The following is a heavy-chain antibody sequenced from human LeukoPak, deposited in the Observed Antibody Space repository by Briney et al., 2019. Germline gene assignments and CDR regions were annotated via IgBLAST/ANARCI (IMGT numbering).Heavy chain of an antibody. CDR3: ARAGVVVTARWFDP. CDR2: IYYSGST. D-gene: IGHD2-21*02. J-gene: IGHJ5*02. Sequence: SETLSLTCTVSGGSISSYYWSWIRQPPGKGLEWLGYIYYSGSTNYNPSLKSRVTISVDTSKNQFSLKLSSVTAADTAVYYCARAGVVVTARWFDPWGQGTLVTVSS. V-gene: IGHV4-59*01. CDR1: GGSISSYY.